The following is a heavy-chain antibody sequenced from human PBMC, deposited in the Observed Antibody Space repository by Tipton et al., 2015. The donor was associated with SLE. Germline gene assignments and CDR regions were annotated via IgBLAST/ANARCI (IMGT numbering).Heavy chain of an antibody. CDR2: IYYSGST. J-gene: IGHJ4*02. Sequence: TLSLTCTVSGGSISSSNWWSWVRQPPGKGLEWIGSIYYSGSTYYNPSLKSRVTISVDKSKNQFSLKLSSVTAADTAVYYCARALDGYNYADYWGQGTLVTVSS. CDR1: GGSISSSNW. CDR3: ARALDGYNYADY. V-gene: IGHV4-4*02. D-gene: IGHD5-24*01.